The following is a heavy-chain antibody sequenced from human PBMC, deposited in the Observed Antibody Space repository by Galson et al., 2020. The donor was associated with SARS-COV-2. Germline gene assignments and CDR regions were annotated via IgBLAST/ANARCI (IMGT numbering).Heavy chain of an antibody. D-gene: IGHD4-17*01. CDR1: GFTFSSYG. Sequence: GGSLRLSCAASGFTFSSYGMHWVRQAPGKGLEWVAVISYDGSNKYYADSVKGRFTISRDNSKNTLYLQMNSLRAEDTAVYYCAKDQGYGDHGFYYYYGMDVWGQGTTVTVSS. CDR2: ISYDGSNK. V-gene: IGHV3-30*18. CDR3: AKDQGYGDHGFYYYYGMDV. J-gene: IGHJ6*02.